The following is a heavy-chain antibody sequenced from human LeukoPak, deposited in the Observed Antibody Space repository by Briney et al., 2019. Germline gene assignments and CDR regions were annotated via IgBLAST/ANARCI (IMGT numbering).Heavy chain of an antibody. CDR1: GFTVGSNY. CDR2: LYSVGTT. V-gene: IGHV3-66*02. J-gene: IGHJ4*02. Sequence: GGSLRLSCAASGFTVGSNYMSWVRQAPGKGLQWVSFLYSVGTTYYADSVKGRFTISRDDSKNTVYLQMNSLTTEDTAVYYCARALYGSGSYFIAWGQGTPVTVSS. D-gene: IGHD3-10*01. CDR3: ARALYGSGSYFIA.